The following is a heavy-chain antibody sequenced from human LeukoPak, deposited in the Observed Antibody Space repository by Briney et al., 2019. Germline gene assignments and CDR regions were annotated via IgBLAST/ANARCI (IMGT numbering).Heavy chain of an antibody. CDR3: AREDPAPDAY. CDR2: IYYSGST. V-gene: IGHV4-39*07. J-gene: IGHJ4*02. CDR1: GGSISSSSYY. Sequence: SETLSLTCTVSGGSISSSSYYWGWIRQPPGKGLEWIGSIYYSGSTYYNPSLKSRVTISVDTSKNQFSLKLSSVTAADTAVYYCAREDPAPDAYWGQGTLVTVSS.